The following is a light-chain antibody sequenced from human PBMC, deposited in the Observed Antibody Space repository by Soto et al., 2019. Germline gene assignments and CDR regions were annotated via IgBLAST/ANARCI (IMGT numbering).Light chain of an antibody. CDR1: SSDVGSYNL. V-gene: IGLV2-23*01. Sequence: HSALTQPASVSGSPGQSITISCTGTSSDVGSYNLVSWYQQHPGKAPKLMIYEGSKRPSGVSNRFSGSKSGNTASLTISGLQAEDEADYYCCSYAGSSTYVFGTGTKLTVL. CDR3: CSYAGSSTYV. CDR2: EGS. J-gene: IGLJ1*01.